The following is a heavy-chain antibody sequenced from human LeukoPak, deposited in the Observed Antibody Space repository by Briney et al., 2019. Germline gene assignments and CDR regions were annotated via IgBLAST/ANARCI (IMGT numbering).Heavy chain of an antibody. Sequence: GGSLRLSCAASGFTFSSYAMSWGRQAPGKGLEWVSLISGSGVTTYYADSVKGRFTISRDNSKNTLYLQMNTLRAEDTAVYYCAKGYYGSGSYGLVAFDIWGRGTMVTVSS. CDR2: ISGSGVTT. D-gene: IGHD3-10*01. CDR1: GFTFSSYA. V-gene: IGHV3-23*01. CDR3: AKGYYGSGSYGLVAFDI. J-gene: IGHJ3*02.